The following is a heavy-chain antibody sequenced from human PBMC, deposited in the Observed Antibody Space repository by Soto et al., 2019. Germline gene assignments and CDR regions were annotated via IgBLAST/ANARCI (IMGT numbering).Heavy chain of an antibody. V-gene: IGHV3-11*06. D-gene: IGHD1-1*01. CDR1: GFPFSDHY. Sequence: PGGSLRLSCAASGFPFSDHYMSWIRQAPGKGLEWIGYSSNSGSFTRYADSVKGRFSISRDNAKNSLYLQMNSLRGDDTAIYYCVRSGDNYNLLDYWGQGTPVTVSS. CDR3: VRSGDNYNLLDY. J-gene: IGHJ4*02. CDR2: SSNSGSFT.